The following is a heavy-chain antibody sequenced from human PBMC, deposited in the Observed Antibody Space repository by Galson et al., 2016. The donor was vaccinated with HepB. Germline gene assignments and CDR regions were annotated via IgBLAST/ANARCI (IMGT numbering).Heavy chain of an antibody. V-gene: IGHV3-30*09. CDR1: GLSFSTYA. CDR2: ISFHGGNE. Sequence: SLRLSCAASGLSFSTYAMHWVRQAPGKGLEWVAVISFHGGNEDYADSVKGRFAISRDNSKNTLFLQMNNLRAEDTALYYCAKVTRPGISAPRYGMDVWGKGTPVTVSS. D-gene: IGHD6-13*01. CDR3: AKVTRPGISAPRYGMDV. J-gene: IGHJ6*04.